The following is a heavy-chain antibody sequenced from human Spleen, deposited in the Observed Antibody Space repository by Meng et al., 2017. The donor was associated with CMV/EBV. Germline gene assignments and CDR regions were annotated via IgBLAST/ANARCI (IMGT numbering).Heavy chain of an antibody. Sequence: QGQRQQWGAGLLNPSETLSLTCSVYGGSFSGYYWSWIRQPPGKGLEWIGEINHSGSTNYNPSLKSRVTISVDTSKNQFSLKLSSVTAADTAVYYCARPRDTAAGTAYFDYWGQGTLVTVSS. CDR1: GGSFSGYY. V-gene: IGHV4-34*01. CDR3: ARPRDTAAGTAYFDY. CDR2: INHSGST. D-gene: IGHD6-13*01. J-gene: IGHJ4*02.